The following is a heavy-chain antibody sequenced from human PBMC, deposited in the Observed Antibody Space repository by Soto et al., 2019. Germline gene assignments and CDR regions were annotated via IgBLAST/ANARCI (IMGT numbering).Heavy chain of an antibody. J-gene: IGHJ4*02. D-gene: IGHD5-12*01. CDR2: IIPIFGTA. CDR1: GGTFSSYA. CDR3: ARDARSRWLQLGYFDY. Sequence: SVKVSCKASGGTFSSYAISWVRQAPGQGLEWMGGIIPIFGTANYAQKFQGRVTMTRDTSISTAYMELSRLRSDDTAVYYCARDARSRWLQLGYFDYWGQGTLVTVSS. V-gene: IGHV1-69*05.